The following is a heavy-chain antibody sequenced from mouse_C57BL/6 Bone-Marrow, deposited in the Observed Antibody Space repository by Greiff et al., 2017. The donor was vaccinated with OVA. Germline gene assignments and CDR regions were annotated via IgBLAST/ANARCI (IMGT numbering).Heavy chain of an antibody. D-gene: IGHD2-4*01. J-gene: IGHJ3*01. CDR3: ARSYYYDYVLWFAY. Sequence: VQLQQPGAELVRPGTSVKLSCKASGYTFTSYWMHWVKQRPGQGLEWIGVIDPSDSYTNYNQKFKGKATLTVDTSSSTAYMQLSSLTSEDSAVYYCARSYYYDYVLWFAYWGQGTLVTVSA. V-gene: IGHV1-59*01. CDR1: GYTFTSYW. CDR2: IDPSDSYT.